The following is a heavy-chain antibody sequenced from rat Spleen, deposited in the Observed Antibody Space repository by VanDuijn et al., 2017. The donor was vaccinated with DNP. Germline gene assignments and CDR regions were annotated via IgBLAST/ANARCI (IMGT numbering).Heavy chain of an antibody. D-gene: IGHD1-9*01. V-gene: IGHV2-63*01. Sequence: QVQLKESGPGLVQPSQTLSLTCTVSGFSLTSYGVSWVRQSSGKGPEWLGRMWYDGDTAYNPALKSRLIITRDTSKNQVFLKRNSLQADDTGTYDCTRSVSYTYYGYFDYWGQGVMVTVSS. CDR3: TRSVSYTYYGYFDY. CDR2: MWYDGDT. CDR1: GFSLTSYG. J-gene: IGHJ2*01.